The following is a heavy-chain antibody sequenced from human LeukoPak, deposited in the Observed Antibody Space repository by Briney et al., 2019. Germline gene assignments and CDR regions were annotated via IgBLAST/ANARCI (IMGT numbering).Heavy chain of an antibody. J-gene: IGHJ4*02. D-gene: IGHD3-22*01. CDR1: GFTFSSYA. CDR2: ISYDGSNK. Sequence: PGRSLRLSCAASGFTFSSYAMHWVRQAPGKGLEWVAVISYDGSNKYYADSVKGRFTISRDNSKNTLYLQMNSLRAEDTAAYYCARGATMIVAVPPGAFWGQGTLVTVSS. CDR3: ARGATMIVAVPPGAF. V-gene: IGHV3-30-3*01.